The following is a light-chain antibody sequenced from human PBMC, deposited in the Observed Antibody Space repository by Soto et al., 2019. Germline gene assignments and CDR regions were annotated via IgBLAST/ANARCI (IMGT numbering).Light chain of an antibody. J-gene: IGLJ2*01. CDR2: DDK. Sequence: QSVLTQPPSASGTPGQRVTISCSGGTSNIGSKYVYWYQQLPGTAPNLLIYDDKLRPSGVPDRFSGSKSGTSASLAISGLRSEDEADYYCAAWDDSLGGRVVFGGGTKVTVL. CDR1: TSNIGSKY. CDR3: AAWDDSLGGRVV. V-gene: IGLV1-47*02.